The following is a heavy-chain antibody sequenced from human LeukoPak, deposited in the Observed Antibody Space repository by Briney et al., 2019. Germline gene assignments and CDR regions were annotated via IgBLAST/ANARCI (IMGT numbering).Heavy chain of an antibody. CDR1: GYTFTTYY. Sequence: ASVKASCKASGYTFTTYYIHWMRQTHGQGFEWMGVSYPDAGTTDHGPRFRDRFVMTADTATSTVYMELISLTSNDTGVYYCVREFVGGTFDYWGQGALITVSA. CDR2: SYPDAGTT. D-gene: IGHD3-3*01. CDR3: VREFVGGTFDY. J-gene: IGHJ4*02. V-gene: IGHV1-46*01.